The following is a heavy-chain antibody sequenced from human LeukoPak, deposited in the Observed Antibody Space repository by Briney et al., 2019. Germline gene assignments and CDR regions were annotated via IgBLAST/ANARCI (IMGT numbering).Heavy chain of an antibody. V-gene: IGHV3-48*03. CDR1: GFVFSNYD. CDR2: VRTSGETT. J-gene: IGHJ4*02. CDR3: ARRGPPDFDY. Sequence: GGSLRLSCVASGFVFSNYDMKWARQAPGKGLEWISCVRTSGETTYCADSVKGRFSISRGNAQNSLYLQMNSLRVEDTAVYYCARRGPPDFDYWGQGTLVTVSS.